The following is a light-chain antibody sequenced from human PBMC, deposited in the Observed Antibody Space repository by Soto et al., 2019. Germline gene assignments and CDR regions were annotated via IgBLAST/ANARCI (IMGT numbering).Light chain of an antibody. V-gene: IGKV3-15*01. J-gene: IGKJ2*01. CDR1: QSVSSN. Sequence: EIVMTQSPATLSVSPGERATLSCRASQSVSSNLAWYQQKPGQAPRLLMYGASTRATGIPARLSGSGSGTEVTLTISSLQSEDFAVYYCQQYNNWPRTVGQGTKLEIE. CDR2: GAS. CDR3: QQYNNWPRT.